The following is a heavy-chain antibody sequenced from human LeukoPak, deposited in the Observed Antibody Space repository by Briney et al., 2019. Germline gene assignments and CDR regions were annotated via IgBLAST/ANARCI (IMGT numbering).Heavy chain of an antibody. CDR2: FDPEDGET. Sequence: ASVKVSCKVSGYILTELSMHWVRQAPGKRLEWMGGFDPEDGETIYAQKFQGRVTMTEDTSTDTAYMELSSLRSEDTAVSHCATCQGGYSSGWYGSWFDPWGQGTLVTVSS. CDR1: GYILTELS. D-gene: IGHD6-19*01. V-gene: IGHV1-24*01. J-gene: IGHJ5*02. CDR3: ATCQGGYSSGWYGSWFDP.